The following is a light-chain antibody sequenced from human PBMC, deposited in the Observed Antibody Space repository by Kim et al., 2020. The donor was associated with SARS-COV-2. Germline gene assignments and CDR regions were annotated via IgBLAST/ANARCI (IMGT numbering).Light chain of an antibody. V-gene: IGLV7-43*01. CDR2: STI. J-gene: IGLJ3*02. Sequence: PGGTVTLTGTSGTGPVTSGYDPNWFQQKPGQAPKTLIYSTIHKHSWTPARFSGSLLGGKAALTLSGVQPEDEAEYYCLLYYGGARLFGGGTQLTVL. CDR3: LLYYGGARL. CDR1: TGPVTSGYD.